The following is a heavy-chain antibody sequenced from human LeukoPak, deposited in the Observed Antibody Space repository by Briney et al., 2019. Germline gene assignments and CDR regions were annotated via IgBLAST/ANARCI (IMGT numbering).Heavy chain of an antibody. CDR2: IHPGDSET. Sequence: GESLKISCQGFGYNFNSFRIGWVRQMPGKGLEWVGFIHPGDSETRYNPSRQGQVTLSVDKSTNTAYLQWTSLKASDTAMYYCARPAGQGYCSGGSCYLDYWGQGTLVTVSS. J-gene: IGHJ4*02. CDR3: ARPAGQGYCSGGSCYLDY. CDR1: GYNFNSFR. V-gene: IGHV5-51*01. D-gene: IGHD2-15*01.